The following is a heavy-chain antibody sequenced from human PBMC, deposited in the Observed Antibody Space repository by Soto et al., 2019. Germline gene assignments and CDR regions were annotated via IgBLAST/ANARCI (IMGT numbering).Heavy chain of an antibody. J-gene: IGHJ5*02. Sequence: GGSLRLSCAASGFTFSKAWMSWVRQAPAKGLAWVGRIKSKIAAETVFYAASVKGRFTVSRDDSANTAYLQMSSLITEDTAMYYCVADSRRKAAPSFDRWAKGTLVTVSS. CDR1: GFTFSKAW. CDR2: IKSKIAAETV. D-gene: IGHD6-13*01. V-gene: IGHV3-15*01. CDR3: VADSRRKAAPSFDR.